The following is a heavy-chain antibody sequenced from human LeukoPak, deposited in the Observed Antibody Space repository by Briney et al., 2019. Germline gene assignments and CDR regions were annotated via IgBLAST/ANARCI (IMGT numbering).Heavy chain of an antibody. CDR3: AKSRSGAVFGTLHFDY. J-gene: IGHJ4*02. D-gene: IGHD6-19*01. Sequence: GVSLRLSCAASGFTLCNYAMIWVPQAPGKGLEGVSAISGSGCSTYYADSVKGRFTISRDNSKNTLYLQMNSLRAEDTAVYYCAKSRSGAVFGTLHFDYWGQGTLVTVSS. CDR2: ISGSGCST. V-gene: IGHV3-23*01. CDR1: GFTLCNYA.